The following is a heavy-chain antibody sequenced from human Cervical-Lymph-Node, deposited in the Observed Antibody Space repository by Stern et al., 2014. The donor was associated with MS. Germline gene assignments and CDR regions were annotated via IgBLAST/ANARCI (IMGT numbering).Heavy chain of an antibody. D-gene: IGHD4-11*01. CDR2: IYHGGSFT. V-gene: IGHV4-4*01. CDR1: GGPISSRQW. J-gene: IGHJ5*02. Sequence: QVQLVESGPGLVKPSGTLSLTCAVSGGPISSRQWWTWVRQPPGEGLEWVGQIYHGGSFTKSTPSLKSRVTISMDKSKNQFSLNLNSVTAADTAVYCCCGERDYTNPNWFDPWGQGTLVTVSS. CDR3: CGERDYTNPNWFDP.